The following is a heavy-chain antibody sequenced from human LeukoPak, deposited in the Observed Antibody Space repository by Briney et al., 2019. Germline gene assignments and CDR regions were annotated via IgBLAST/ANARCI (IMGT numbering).Heavy chain of an antibody. CDR2: INPSGGST. CDR1: GYTFTSYY. J-gene: IGHJ3*02. Sequence: ASVKVSCKASGYTFTSYYMLWVRQAPGQGLEWMGIINPSGGSTSYAQKFQGRVTMTRDTSTSTVYMELSSLRSEDTAVYYCARDLPLYYDSSVYAFDIWGQGTMVTVSS. V-gene: IGHV1-46*01. CDR3: ARDLPLYYDSSVYAFDI. D-gene: IGHD3-22*01.